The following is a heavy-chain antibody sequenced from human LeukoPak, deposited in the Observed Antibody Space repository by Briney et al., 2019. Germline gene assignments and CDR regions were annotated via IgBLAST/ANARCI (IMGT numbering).Heavy chain of an antibody. CDR3: AKGSNHDRRGGPFDP. Sequence: GGSLRLSCAASGFTVSGNYMSWVRQAPGKGLEWVSAISGSGGSTYYADSVKGRFTISRDNSKNTLYLQMNSLRAEDTAVYYCAKGSNHDRRGGPFDPWGQGTLVTVSS. V-gene: IGHV3-23*01. J-gene: IGHJ5*02. CDR1: GFTVSGNY. CDR2: ISGSGGST. D-gene: IGHD3-16*02.